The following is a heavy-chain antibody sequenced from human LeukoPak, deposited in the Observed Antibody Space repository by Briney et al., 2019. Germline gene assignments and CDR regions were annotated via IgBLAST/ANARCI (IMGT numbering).Heavy chain of an antibody. CDR2: IRASVSGT. D-gene: IGHD1-14*01. Sequence: GGSLRLSCAASGFTFSSYGLSWVRQAPGKGLESVTAIRASVSGTYYADSVQGRFIISRDNSKNTLYLQMDRLRADDTAVYYCAKDLNNNGRGFDYWGQGTLVTVSS. CDR3: AKDLNNNGRGFDY. J-gene: IGHJ4*02. V-gene: IGHV3-23*01. CDR1: GFTFSSYG.